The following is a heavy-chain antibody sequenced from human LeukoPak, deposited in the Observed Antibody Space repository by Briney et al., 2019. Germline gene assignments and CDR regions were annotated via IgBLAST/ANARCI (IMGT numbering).Heavy chain of an antibody. V-gene: IGHV4-4*02. J-gene: IGHJ4*02. D-gene: IGHD2/OR15-2a*01. CDR2: IFHSGSA. Sequence: PSGTLSLTCAVSGGSINSSNWWSWVRQSPGKGLEWLGQIFHSGSANYSPSFKSRVTISVDRSKNQFSLSLTSVTAADTAVYYCARERNSNLRLGFWGPGTLVTVSS. CDR3: ARERNSNLRLGF. CDR1: GGSINSSNW.